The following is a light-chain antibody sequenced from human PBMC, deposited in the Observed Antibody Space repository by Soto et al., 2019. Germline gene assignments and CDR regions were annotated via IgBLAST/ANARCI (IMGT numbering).Light chain of an antibody. CDR1: QSVSSN. CDR2: GAS. Sequence: EIVMTQSPATLSVSPGGRATLSCRASQSVSSNLAWYQQKGGQAPRLLIYGASTRATGIPARFSGSGSGTEFTLTISSLQSEDFAVYFCQQFNNWPQTFGQGAKVDIK. CDR3: QQFNNWPQT. V-gene: IGKV3-15*01. J-gene: IGKJ1*01.